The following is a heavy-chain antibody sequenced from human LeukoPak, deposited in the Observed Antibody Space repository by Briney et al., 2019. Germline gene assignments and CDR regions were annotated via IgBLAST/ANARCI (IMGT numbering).Heavy chain of an antibody. CDR2: ISGSGGST. Sequence: DSAISGSGGSTYYADSVKGRFTISRDNSKNTLYLQMNSLRAEDTAVYYCAKDPTGYDSSEGYFDYWGQGTLVTVSS. D-gene: IGHD3-22*01. J-gene: IGHJ4*02. V-gene: IGHV3-23*01. CDR3: AKDPTGYDSSEGYFDY.